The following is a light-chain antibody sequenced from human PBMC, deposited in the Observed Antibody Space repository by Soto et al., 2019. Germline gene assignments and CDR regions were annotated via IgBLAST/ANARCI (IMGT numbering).Light chain of an antibody. Sequence: QPVLTQPPSASGTPGQRVTVSCSGSSSNIGSNYVYWYQQLPGTAPKLLIYRNSHRPSGVPDRFSGSKSGTSASLAISGLRSEDEADYYCATWDDSLSGQVFGTGTKVTVL. CDR3: ATWDDSLSGQV. CDR2: RNS. V-gene: IGLV1-47*01. J-gene: IGLJ1*01. CDR1: SSNIGSNY.